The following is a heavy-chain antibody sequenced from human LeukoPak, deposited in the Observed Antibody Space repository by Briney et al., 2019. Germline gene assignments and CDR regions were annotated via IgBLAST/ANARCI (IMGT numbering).Heavy chain of an antibody. CDR2: IYSGGST. CDR3: ARGEAQQQLAFDY. Sequence: ETLSLTCTVSGGSISSGDYYWSWIRQPPGKGLEWVSVIYSGGSTYYADPVKGRFTISRDNSKNTLYLQMNSLRAEDTAVYYCARGEAQQQLAFDYWGQGTLVTVSS. V-gene: IGHV3-53*01. D-gene: IGHD6-13*01. J-gene: IGHJ4*02. CDR1: GGSISSGDYY.